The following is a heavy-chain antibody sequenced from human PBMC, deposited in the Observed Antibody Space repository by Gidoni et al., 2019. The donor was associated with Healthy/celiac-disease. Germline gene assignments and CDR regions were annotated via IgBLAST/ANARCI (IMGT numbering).Heavy chain of an antibody. J-gene: IGHJ6*02. V-gene: IGHV1-46*01. CDR1: GYTFTSHY. CDR2: INPSGGSS. CDR3: ARDTEGISDV. D-gene: IGHD3-10*01. Sequence: QVQVVQSGAEVKKPGASVKVSCKASGYTFTSHYQPRVRQAPGQGLEWMGIINPSGGSSSYAQKFQDRVTMTRDTSTSTVYMELNSLRSEDTAVYYCARDTEGISDVWGQGTTVTVSS.